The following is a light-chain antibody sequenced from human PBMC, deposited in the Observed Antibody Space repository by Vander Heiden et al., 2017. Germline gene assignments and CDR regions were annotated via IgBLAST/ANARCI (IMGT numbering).Light chain of an antibody. CDR2: WAS. Sequence: IGFTHSPYSLAVSLGEEATIHCKSSQSVFSSSNDKDSYACYQQTPGQPPTLLIYWASTRESGVPDRFSGSGSGTDFTLTISSLQAEDVAVYYCQQYYSTPTFGQGTRLEIK. J-gene: IGKJ5*01. CDR1: QSVFSSSNDKDS. V-gene: IGKV4-1*01. CDR3: QQYYSTPT.